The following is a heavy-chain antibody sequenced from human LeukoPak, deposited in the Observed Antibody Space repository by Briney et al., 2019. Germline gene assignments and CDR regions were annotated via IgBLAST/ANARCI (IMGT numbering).Heavy chain of an antibody. CDR3: ARVAPLRLGELSFLRFWDY. CDR2: INPNSGGT. J-gene: IGHJ4*02. V-gene: IGHV1-2*02. Sequence: ASVKVSCKASGYPFTSYYMHWVRQAPGQGLEWMGWINPNSGGTNYAQKFQGRVTMTRDTSISTAYMELSRLRSDDTAVYYCARVAPLRLGELSFLRFWDYWGQGTLVTVSS. D-gene: IGHD3-16*02. CDR1: GYPFTSYY.